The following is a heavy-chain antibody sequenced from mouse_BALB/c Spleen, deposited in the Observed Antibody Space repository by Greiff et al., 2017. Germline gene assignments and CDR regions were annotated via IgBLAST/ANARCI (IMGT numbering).Heavy chain of an antibody. Sequence: VQLHQSGAELVRPGTSVKVSCKASGYAFTNYLIEWVKQRPGQGLEWIGVINPGSGGTNYNEKFKGKATLTADKSSSTAYMQLSSLTSDDSAVYFCAGGYDGGDYWGQGTTLTVSS. J-gene: IGHJ2*01. V-gene: IGHV1-54*01. CDR1: GYAFTNYL. D-gene: IGHD2-2*01. CDR2: INPGSGGT. CDR3: AGGYDGGDY.